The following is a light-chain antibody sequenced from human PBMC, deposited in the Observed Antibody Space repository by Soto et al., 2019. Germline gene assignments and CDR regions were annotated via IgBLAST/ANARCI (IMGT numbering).Light chain of an antibody. Sequence: QSVLTQPPSASGTPGQRVTISCSGSSSNIGSNYVYWYQQHPGTAPKLLIYRNNQRPSGVRDRFSGSKSGTSASLAISGLGYEDEADYYCAAWDDSLVVFGGGTKLTVL. J-gene: IGLJ2*01. CDR3: AAWDDSLVV. CDR1: SSNIGSNY. CDR2: RNN. V-gene: IGLV1-47*01.